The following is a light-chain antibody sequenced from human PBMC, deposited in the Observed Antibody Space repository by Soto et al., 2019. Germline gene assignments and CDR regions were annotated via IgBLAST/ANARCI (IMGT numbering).Light chain of an antibody. CDR1: QSISSY. V-gene: IGKV1-39*01. J-gene: IGKJ2*01. CDR3: QQSYSTPYT. CDR2: AAS. Sequence: DLQMTQSPSSLSASVGDRVTMTCRASQSISSYLNWYQQKPGKAPKLLIYAASSLQSGVPSRFSGSGSETDFTLTISSLHPEDFATYYCQQSYSTPYTFGQGTKLEI.